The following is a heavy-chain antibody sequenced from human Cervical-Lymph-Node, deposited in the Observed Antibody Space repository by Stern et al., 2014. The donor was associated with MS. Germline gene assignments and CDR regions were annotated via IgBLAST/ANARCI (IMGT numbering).Heavy chain of an antibody. D-gene: IGHD4-11*01. J-gene: IGHJ4*02. Sequence: QVQLVQSGSELKKPGASVKVSCKASGYRLTDYAMNWVRQAPGQGLEWMGWINTNPGNPTYSQGLTRRCVFSLDTSVTTAYLQISSLKAEDTAVYYCARGQVTLDYWGQGTLVTVSS. CDR2: INTNPGNP. CDR1: GYRLTDYA. V-gene: IGHV7-4-1*02. CDR3: ARGQVTLDY.